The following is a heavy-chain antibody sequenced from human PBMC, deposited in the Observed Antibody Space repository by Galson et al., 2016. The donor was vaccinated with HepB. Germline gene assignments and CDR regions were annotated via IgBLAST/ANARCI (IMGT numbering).Heavy chain of an antibody. CDR2: IHYSGAT. Sequence: SETLSLTCTVSGASIGSGGYYWGWIRQPPGKVLEWIGNIHYSGATFHNPSLRGRVTMSVDTSKSQFSLKLTSLTAADTAVYYCARRHPRGWRRDAFDFWGPGTLVTVSP. CDR3: ARRHPRGWRRDAFDF. D-gene: IGHD6-19*01. V-gene: IGHV4-39*01. J-gene: IGHJ3*01. CDR1: GASIGSGGYY.